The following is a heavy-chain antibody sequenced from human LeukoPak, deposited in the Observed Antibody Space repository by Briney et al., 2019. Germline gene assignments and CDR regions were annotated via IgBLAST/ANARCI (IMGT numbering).Heavy chain of an antibody. V-gene: IGHV4-34*01. CDR2: INHSGST. D-gene: IGHD2-21*02. J-gene: IGHJ4*02. CDR3: ARCDLGGDCYSPDY. CDR1: SGSFRGYY. Sequence: MPSETLSLTCTVYSGSFRGYYWSWIRQPPGKGLEWIGEINHSGSTNYNPSLKSRLTISMDMSKNQFSLELSSVTAADTAIYYCARCDLGGDCYSPDYWGQGTLVTASS.